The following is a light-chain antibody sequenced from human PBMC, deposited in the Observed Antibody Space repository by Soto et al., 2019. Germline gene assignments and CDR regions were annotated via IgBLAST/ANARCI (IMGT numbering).Light chain of an antibody. CDR2: GAS. V-gene: IGKV3-20*01. CDR3: QQYGSSPLT. CDR1: QSVSSSY. Sequence: EIVFTQSPCTLSLSPFERSTLSCRASQSVSSSYLAWYQQNPGQAPRLLIYGASSRATGIPDRFSGSGSGTDFTLTISRLEPEDFAVYYCQQYGSSPLTFGGGTKVDIK. J-gene: IGKJ4*01.